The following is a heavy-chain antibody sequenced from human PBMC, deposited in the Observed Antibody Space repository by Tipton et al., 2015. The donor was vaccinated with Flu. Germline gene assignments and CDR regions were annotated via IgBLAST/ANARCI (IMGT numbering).Heavy chain of an antibody. V-gene: IGHV4-4*07. CDR3: ARVYYDSSGYTDALDI. Sequence: TLSLTCTVSGGSISSYYWSWIRQPAGKGLEWIGRIYTSGSTNYNPSLKSRVTISVDTSKNQFSLKLSSVTAADTAVYYCARVYYDSSGYTDALDIWGQGTMVTVSS. CDR2: IYTSGST. D-gene: IGHD3-22*01. CDR1: GGSISSYY. J-gene: IGHJ3*02.